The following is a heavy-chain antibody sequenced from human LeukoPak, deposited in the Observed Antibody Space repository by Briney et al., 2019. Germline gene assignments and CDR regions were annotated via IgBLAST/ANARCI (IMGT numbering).Heavy chain of an antibody. V-gene: IGHV3-21*01. CDR1: GFTFSSYS. Sequence: PGGSLRLSCAASGFTFSSYSMNWVRQAPGKGLEWVSSISSSSSYIYYADSVKGRFTISRDNAKNSLYLQMNSLRAEDTAVYYCARMTRVTMVLLSPMDVWGQGTTVTVFS. D-gene: IGHD4-17*01. CDR3: ARMTRVTMVLLSPMDV. J-gene: IGHJ6*02. CDR2: ISSSSSYI.